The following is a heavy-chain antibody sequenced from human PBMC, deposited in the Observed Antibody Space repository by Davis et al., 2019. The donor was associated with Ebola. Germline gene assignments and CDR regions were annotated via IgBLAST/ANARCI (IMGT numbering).Heavy chain of an antibody. J-gene: IGHJ4*02. Sequence: PGGSLRLSCAASGFTFSSYGMHWVRQAPGKGLEWVAVISYDGSNKYYADSVKGRFTISRDNSKNTLYLQMNSLRAEDTAVYYCARDRGYNYGLPDYWGQGTLVTVSS. CDR3: ARDRGYNYGLPDY. V-gene: IGHV3-30*03. CDR1: GFTFSSYG. CDR2: ISYDGSNK. D-gene: IGHD5-18*01.